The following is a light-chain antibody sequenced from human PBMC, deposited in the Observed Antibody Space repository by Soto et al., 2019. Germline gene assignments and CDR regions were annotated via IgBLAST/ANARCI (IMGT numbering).Light chain of an antibody. CDR1: SSDVGGYNY. CDR3: CSYAAATTHV. J-gene: IGLJ1*01. Sequence: SVLTQPASVSGSPAQSITISCTGTSSDVGGYNYVSWYQHHPGKAPKLLIYEVSYRPSGVSNRFSGSKSGNTASLPISGLQADDEPDYYFCSYAAATTHVYGIGTKVTL. V-gene: IGLV2-14*01. CDR2: EVS.